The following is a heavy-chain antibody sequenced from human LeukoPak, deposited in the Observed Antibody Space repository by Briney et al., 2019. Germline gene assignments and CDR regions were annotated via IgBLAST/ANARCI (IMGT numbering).Heavy chain of an antibody. J-gene: IGHJ4*02. D-gene: IGHD5-24*01. V-gene: IGHV1-2*02. CDR1: GYTFTSNY. CDR2: INPNSGGT. CDR3: STTLMDY. Sequence: ASVKVSCKAFGYTFTSNYMHWVRQAPGQGLEWMGWINPNSGGTNYAQNFQGRVTMTRDTSISTVYMELSRLTSDDTAVYYCSTTLMDYWGQGTVVTVSS.